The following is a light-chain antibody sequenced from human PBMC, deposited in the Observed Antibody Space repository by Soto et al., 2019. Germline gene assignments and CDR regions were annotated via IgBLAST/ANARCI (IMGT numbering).Light chain of an antibody. CDR3: QQFGSSPWT. J-gene: IGKJ1*01. CDR1: QSVSSSY. Sequence: EIVLTQSPGTLSLSPGERATLSCRASQSVSSSYLAWYQQKPGQAPRLLIYGASSRATGIPDRFSGSGSGTDFTLTISRREPEDCSVYYCQQFGSSPWTFGQGTEVEIK. CDR2: GAS. V-gene: IGKV3-20*01.